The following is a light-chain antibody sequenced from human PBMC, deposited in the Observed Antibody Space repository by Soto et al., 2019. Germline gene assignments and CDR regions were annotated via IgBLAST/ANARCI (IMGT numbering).Light chain of an antibody. J-gene: IGKJ1*01. CDR2: KVS. CDR1: QSLVCSDGNSY. CDR3: MQRIQLTWP. Sequence: DVVMTQSPLSLPVTLGQLASISCRSSQSLVCSDGNSYLSWFQQRPGQSPRRLMYKVSNRDSGVPARFSGRGSGPDVKLKISRVQAEDGGVYYCMQRIQLTWPFGQGTKVDIK. V-gene: IGKV2-30*01.